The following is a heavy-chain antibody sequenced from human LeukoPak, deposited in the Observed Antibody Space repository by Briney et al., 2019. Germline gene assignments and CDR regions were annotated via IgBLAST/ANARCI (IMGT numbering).Heavy chain of an antibody. D-gene: IGHD6-13*01. CDR3: ARVGHGSSWFDS. J-gene: IGHJ5*01. V-gene: IGHV3-74*01. CDR2: INTDGATT. CDR1: GFNFSSYW. Sequence: GGSLRLSCAASGFNFSSYWMHWVRQAPGKGLVWVSRINTDGATTTYADSVKGRFTISRDNSNNTLYLEMNSLRVEDTALYFCARVGHGSSWFDSWGQGTLISVSS.